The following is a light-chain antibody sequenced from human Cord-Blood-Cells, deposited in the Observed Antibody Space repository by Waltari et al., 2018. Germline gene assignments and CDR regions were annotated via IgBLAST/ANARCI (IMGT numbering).Light chain of an antibody. V-gene: IGLV6-57*01. CDR3: QSYDSSNHWV. CDR1: SGSIASNY. J-gene: IGLJ3*02. CDR2: EDN. Sequence: NFMLTQPHSVSESPGKTVTISCTRSSGSIASNYVQWYQQRPGSSPTTVIYEDNQRPAGVPDRVSGAIDSSSNSASRTISGRKTEDEADYYCQSYDSSNHWVFGGGTKLTVL.